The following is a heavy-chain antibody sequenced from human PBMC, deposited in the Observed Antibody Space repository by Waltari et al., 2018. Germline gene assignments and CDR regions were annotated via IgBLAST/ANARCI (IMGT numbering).Heavy chain of an antibody. Sequence: EVQLLASGGGWVQQGGSLILSCAASKFTFKNYFITCDGQAPGKGLEWVAAMSGSGGKTYYADFVKGRFTISRDNSKNMVYLQMDSLRAEDTAIYYCAKDVWFSEWSFLMSAFDMWGQGTMVTVS. CDR1: KFTFKNYF. V-gene: IGHV3-23*01. D-gene: IGHD3-3*01. CDR2: MSGSGGKT. CDR3: AKDVWFSEWSFLMSAFDM. J-gene: IGHJ3*02.